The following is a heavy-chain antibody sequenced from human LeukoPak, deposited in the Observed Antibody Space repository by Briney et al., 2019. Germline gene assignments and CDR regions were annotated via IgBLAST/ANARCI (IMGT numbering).Heavy chain of an antibody. CDR1: GFTFSIFP. Sequence: GGSLRLSCEASGFTFSIFPMHWVRQAPGKGLEWVALISSGSEKYYADSVRGRFTISRDNSKNMLYLQMNSLRADDTAVYYCARDLELSAVYYFDSWGQGTLVIVSS. CDR2: ISSGSEK. D-gene: IGHD3-3*01. J-gene: IGHJ4*02. V-gene: IGHV3-30*04. CDR3: ARDLELSAVYYFDS.